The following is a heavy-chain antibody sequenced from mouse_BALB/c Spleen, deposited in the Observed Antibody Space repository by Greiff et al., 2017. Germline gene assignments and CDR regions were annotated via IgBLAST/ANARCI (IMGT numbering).Heavy chain of an antibody. CDR3: SREGGSYPPLEDY. J-gene: IGHJ2*01. V-gene: IGHV1S127*01. CDR1: GYTFTSYW. CDR2: IDPSDSYT. D-gene: IGHD1-1*02. Sequence: QVQLQQPGAELVKPGASVKMSCKASGYTFTSYWMHWVKQRPGQGLEWIGVIDPSDSYTSYNQKFKGKATLTVDTSSSTAYMQLSSLTSEDSAVYYSSREGGSYPPLEDYWGQGTTLTVSS.